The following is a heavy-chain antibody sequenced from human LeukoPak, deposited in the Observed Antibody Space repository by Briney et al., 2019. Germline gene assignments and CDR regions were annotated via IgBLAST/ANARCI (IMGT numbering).Heavy chain of an antibody. CDR3: ARHFLSAATGTLDS. J-gene: IGHJ4*02. D-gene: IGHD6-13*01. CDR1: GYSFTTYW. CDR2: IYPGDSDT. V-gene: IGHV5-51*01. Sequence: GESLKSSCKGSGYSFTTYWIAWVRQMPGKGLEWMGIIYPGDSDTRYSPSFQGQVTISADNSTTTACLQWSSLKASDTAIYYCARHFLSAATGTLDSWGQGTLVTVYS.